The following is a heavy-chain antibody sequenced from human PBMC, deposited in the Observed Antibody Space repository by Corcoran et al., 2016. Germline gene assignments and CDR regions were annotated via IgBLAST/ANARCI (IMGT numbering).Heavy chain of an antibody. Sequence: VQLVESGGGVVQPGRSLRLSCAASGFTFSSYGTHWVCQAPGKGLEWISYISSGSSTIYYADSAKGRFTISRDNARNSLYLQMISLMDEDTAVYYVARDGAGGDDSVYGRDVWGQGTTVTVSS. V-gene: IGHV3-48*02. CDR1: GFTFSSYG. CDR3: ARDGAGGDDSVYGRDV. J-gene: IGHJ6*02. D-gene: IGHD3-16*01. CDR2: ISSGSSTI.